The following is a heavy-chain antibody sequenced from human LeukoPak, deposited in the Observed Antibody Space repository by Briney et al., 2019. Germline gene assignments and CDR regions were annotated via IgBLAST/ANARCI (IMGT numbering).Heavy chain of an antibody. CDR2: IYTSGST. J-gene: IGHJ4*02. Sequence: PSETLSLTCTVSGGSISSYYWSWIRQPPGKGLEWIGYIYTSGSTNYNPSLKSRVTMSVDTSKNQFSLKLSSVTAADTAVYYCARGTLAYYYDSSGYQYYFDYWGQGTLVTVSS. CDR3: ARGTLAYYYDSSGYQYYFDY. D-gene: IGHD3-22*01. V-gene: IGHV4-4*08. CDR1: GGSISSYY.